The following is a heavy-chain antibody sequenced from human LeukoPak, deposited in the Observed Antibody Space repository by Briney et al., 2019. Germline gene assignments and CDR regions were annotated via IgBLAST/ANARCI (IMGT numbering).Heavy chain of an antibody. CDR3: AKDLSSGWSHDAFDI. CDR2: ISGSGGST. V-gene: IGHV3-23*01. J-gene: IGHJ3*02. Sequence: SGGSLRLSCAASGFTFSSYAMSWVRQAPGKGLERVSAISGSGGSTYYADSVKGRFTISRDNSKNTLYLQMNSLRAEDTAVYYCAKDLSSGWSHDAFDIWGQGTMVTVSS. D-gene: IGHD6-19*01. CDR1: GFTFSSYA.